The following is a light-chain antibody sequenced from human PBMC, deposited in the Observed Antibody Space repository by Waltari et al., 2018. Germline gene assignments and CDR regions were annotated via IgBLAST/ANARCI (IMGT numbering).Light chain of an antibody. CDR2: GTS. CDR1: QSVTSIS. J-gene: IGKJ4*01. CDR3: QEYDGEVVT. Sequence: CRASQSVTSISLAWYQEKLGQAPRLLIYGTSTRATGIPDRFSGSASVTDFTLTISRLEPEDFAVYYCQEYDGEVVTFGGGTKVEI. V-gene: IGKV3-20*01.